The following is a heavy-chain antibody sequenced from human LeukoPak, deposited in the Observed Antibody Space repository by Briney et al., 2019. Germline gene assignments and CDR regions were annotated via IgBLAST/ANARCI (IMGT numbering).Heavy chain of an antibody. CDR2: ISGSGGST. D-gene: IGHD3-22*01. V-gene: IGHV3-23*01. Sequence: GGSLRLSCAASGFTFSSYAMSWVRQAPGKGLEWVSAISGSGGSTYYADSVKGRFTISRDNSKNTLYLQMNSLRAEDTAVYYCAKDQMQIVVVITAFDYWGQGTLVTVSS. CDR3: AKDQMQIVVVITAFDY. CDR1: GFTFSSYA. J-gene: IGHJ4*02.